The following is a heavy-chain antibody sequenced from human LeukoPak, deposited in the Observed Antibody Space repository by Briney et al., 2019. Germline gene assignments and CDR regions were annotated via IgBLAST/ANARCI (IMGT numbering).Heavy chain of an antibody. CDR2: INPSGGST. CDR3: ARDPPYYGDASFYFDY. D-gene: IGHD4-17*01. Sequence: ASVKVSRKASGYTFTSLYMHWVRQAPGQGLEWMGIINPSGGSTSYAQKFQGRVTMTRDTSTSTVYMELSSLRSEDTAVYYCARDPPYYGDASFYFDYWGQGTLVTVSS. CDR1: GYTFTSLY. V-gene: IGHV1-46*01. J-gene: IGHJ4*02.